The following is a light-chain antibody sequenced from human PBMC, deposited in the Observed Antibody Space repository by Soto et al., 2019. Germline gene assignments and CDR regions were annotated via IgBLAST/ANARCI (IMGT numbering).Light chain of an antibody. J-gene: IGKJ2*01. Sequence: AIRMTQSPSSLSASTGDRVTITCRASQGISSYLAWYQQKPGKAPKLLIYAASTLQSGVPSRLSGSGSGTDFTLTISCLQSEDFATYYCEQYYSYPPYTFGQGTKLEIK. V-gene: IGKV1-8*01. CDR1: QGISSY. CDR3: EQYYSYPPYT. CDR2: AAS.